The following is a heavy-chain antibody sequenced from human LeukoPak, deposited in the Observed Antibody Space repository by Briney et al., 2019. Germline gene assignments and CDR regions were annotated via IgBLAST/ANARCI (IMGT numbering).Heavy chain of an antibody. CDR2: AYYTGDI. CDR3: GRHVSNGWDYHYGLDV. V-gene: IGHV4-39*01. J-gene: IGHJ6*02. D-gene: IGHD6-19*01. CDR1: GGSVASTGRY. Sequence: SETLSLTCTVSGGSVASTGRYWGWIRQPPGKGLESIGSAYYTGDIYSPPSLKSRLTISVDTSKNQFALTLRSVTAADTAVYYCGRHVSNGWDYHYGLDVWGQGTTVTVSS.